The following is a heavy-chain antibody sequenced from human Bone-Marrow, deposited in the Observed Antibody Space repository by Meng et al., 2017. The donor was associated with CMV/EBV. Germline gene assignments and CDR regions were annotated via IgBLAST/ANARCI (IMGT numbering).Heavy chain of an antibody. D-gene: IGHD5-24*01. CDR2: ISYDGSNK. J-gene: IGHJ6*02. CDR1: GFTFSSYA. V-gene: IGHV3-30-3*01. Sequence: GESLKISCAASGFTFSSYAMHWVRQAPGKGLEWVAVISYDGSNKYYADSVKGRFTISRDNSKNTLYLQMNSLRAEDTAVYYCARDEQEMATIRYYYYGMDVWVQGPTVTVSS. CDR3: ARDEQEMATIRYYYYGMDV.